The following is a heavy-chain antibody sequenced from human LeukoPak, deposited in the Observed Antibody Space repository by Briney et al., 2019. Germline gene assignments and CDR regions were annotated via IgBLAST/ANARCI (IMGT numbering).Heavy chain of an antibody. CDR3: ARGLPIRYFDWLPPGGWFDP. CDR2: MSDSGNT. CDR1: GDSITNQY. V-gene: IGHV4-59*11. Sequence: PSETLSLTCTISGDSITNQYWSWIRQPPGKGLEWIGLMSDSGNTKFHPSLMSRVTMSVDTSKNQFSLKLSSVTAADTAVYYCARGLPIRYFDWLPPGGWFDPWGQGTLVTVSS. J-gene: IGHJ5*02. D-gene: IGHD3-9*01.